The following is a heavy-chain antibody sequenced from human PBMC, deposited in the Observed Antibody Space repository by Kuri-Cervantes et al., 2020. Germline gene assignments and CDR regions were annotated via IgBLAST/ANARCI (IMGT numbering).Heavy chain of an antibody. CDR3: ARAGKYYDFWSGYYFDY. D-gene: IGHD3-3*01. CDR2: IYYSGST. CDR1: GGSISSGGYY. J-gene: IGHJ4*02. Sequence: GSLRLSCTVSGGSISSGGYYWSWIRQHPGKGLEWIGYIYYSGSTNYNPSLKSRVTISVDTSKNQFSLKLSSVTAADTAVYYCARAGKYYDFWSGYYFDYWGQGTLVTVSS. V-gene: IGHV4-61*08.